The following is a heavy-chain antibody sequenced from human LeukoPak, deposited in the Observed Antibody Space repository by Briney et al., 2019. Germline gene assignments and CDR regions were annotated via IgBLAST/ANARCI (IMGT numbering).Heavy chain of an antibody. CDR2: IHYNGST. Sequence: SETLSLTCTVSGGFLNSYYWNWVRLPPGKRLEWIGNIHYNGSTNYSPSLKSRLAISRDTSKNLASLSLSSVTAADTALYFCARRTRYCTPAACHFDYWGQGILVTVSS. D-gene: IGHD2-8*01. V-gene: IGHV4-59*08. J-gene: IGHJ4*02. CDR3: ARRTRYCTPAACHFDY. CDR1: GGFLNSYY.